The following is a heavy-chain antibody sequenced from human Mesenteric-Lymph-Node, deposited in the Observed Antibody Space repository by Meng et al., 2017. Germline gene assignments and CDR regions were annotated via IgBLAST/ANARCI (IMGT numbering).Heavy chain of an antibody. CDR2: ISYDGSNK. V-gene: IGHV3-30*04. CDR3: AKGGYDDSSDHYYYFNY. CDR1: GFTFSSYA. D-gene: IGHD3-22*01. J-gene: IGHJ4*02. Sequence: GESLKISCAASGFTFSSYAMHWVRQAPGKGLEWVAVISYDGSNKYYADSVKGRFTISRDNSKNTLYLQMNRLRAEDTAVYYCAKGGYDDSSDHYYYFNYWGQGALVTVSS.